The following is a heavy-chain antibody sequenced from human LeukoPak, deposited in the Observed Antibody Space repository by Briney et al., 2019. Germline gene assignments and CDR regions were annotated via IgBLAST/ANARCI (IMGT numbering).Heavy chain of an antibody. CDR1: GFTFSSYA. V-gene: IGHV3-30*04. J-gene: IGHJ3*02. Sequence: GGSLRLSCAASGFTFSSYAMHWVRQAPGKGLEWVAVISYDGSNKYYADSVKGRFTISRDNSKNTLYLQMNSLRAEDTAVYYCARETRYYYDSSGPNFANAFDIWGQGTMVTVSS. CDR2: ISYDGSNK. CDR3: ARETRYYYDSSGPNFANAFDI. D-gene: IGHD3-22*01.